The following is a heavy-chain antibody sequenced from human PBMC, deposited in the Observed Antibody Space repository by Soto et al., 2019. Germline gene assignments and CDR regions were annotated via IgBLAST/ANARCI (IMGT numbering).Heavy chain of an antibody. CDR2: ISGSGVST. CDR3: AKSPGFYYYDSSGYYHYDY. CDR1: GFTFSSYA. J-gene: IGHJ4*02. V-gene: IGHV3-23*01. D-gene: IGHD3-22*01. Sequence: GGSLRLSCAASGFTFSSYAMSWVRQAPGKGLEWVSAISGSGVSTYYADSVKGRFTISRDNSKNTLYLQMNSLRAEDTAVYYCAKSPGFYYYDSSGYYHYDYWGQGTLVTVSS.